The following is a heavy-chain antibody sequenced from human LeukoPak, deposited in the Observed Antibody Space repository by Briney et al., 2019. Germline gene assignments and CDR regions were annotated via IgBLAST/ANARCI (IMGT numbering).Heavy chain of an antibody. Sequence: ASVKVSCKASGGTFSSYAISWVRQAPGQGLEWMGRIIPIFGIANYAQKFQGRVTITAVKSTSTAYMELSSLRSEDTAVYYCARERDGNDYWGQGTLVTVSS. CDR2: IIPIFGIA. J-gene: IGHJ4*02. D-gene: IGHD5-24*01. CDR3: ARERDGNDY. V-gene: IGHV1-69*04. CDR1: GGTFSSYA.